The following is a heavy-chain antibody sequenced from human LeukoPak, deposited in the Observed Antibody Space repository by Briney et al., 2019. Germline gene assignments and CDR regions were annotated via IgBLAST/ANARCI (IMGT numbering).Heavy chain of an antibody. J-gene: IGHJ6*03. CDR2: ISWNSGSI. Sequence: PGGPLRLSCAASGFTFDDYAMHWVRHAPGKGLEWVSGISWNSGSIGYADSVKGRFTISRDNAKNSLYLQMNSLRAEDTALYYCAKPPSKYYYYYYMDVWGKGTTVTVSS. CDR3: AKPPSKYYYYYYMDV. CDR1: GFTFDDYA. D-gene: IGHD4-11*01. V-gene: IGHV3-9*01.